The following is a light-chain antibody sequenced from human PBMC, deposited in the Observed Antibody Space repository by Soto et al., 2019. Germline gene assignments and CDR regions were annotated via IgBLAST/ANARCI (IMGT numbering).Light chain of an antibody. CDR2: TNY. J-gene: IGLJ2*01. Sequence: QSVLTQPPSASGTPGQRVTISCSGSSSNIGSNTVSGYRQLPGPAPNLLIYTNYQRPSEVPDRYAGSKSGTSASLAISGLQSEDEADYYCAAWDDSLDGPVFGGGTKLTVL. CDR1: SSNIGSNT. V-gene: IGLV1-44*01. CDR3: AAWDDSLDGPV.